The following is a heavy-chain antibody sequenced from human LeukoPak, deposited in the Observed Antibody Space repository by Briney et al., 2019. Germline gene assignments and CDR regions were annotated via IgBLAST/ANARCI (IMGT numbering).Heavy chain of an antibody. CDR1: GFTFSSYA. V-gene: IGHV4-34*01. D-gene: IGHD5-24*01. J-gene: IGHJ4*02. CDR2: INHSGST. CDR3: AREGIGDGYNLGY. Sequence: GSVRLSCTASGFTFSSYAMSWVRQAPGKGLEWIGEINHSGSTNYNPSLKSRVTISVDTSKNQFSLKLSSVTAADTAVYYCAREGIGDGYNLGYWGQGTLVTVSS.